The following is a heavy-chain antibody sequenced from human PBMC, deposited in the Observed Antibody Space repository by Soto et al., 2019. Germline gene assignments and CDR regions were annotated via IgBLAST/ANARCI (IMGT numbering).Heavy chain of an antibody. CDR3: AGTMIFLGWFDP. D-gene: IGHD3-22*01. CDR2: ISYDGSNK. CDR1: GFTFSSYG. J-gene: IGHJ5*02. V-gene: IGHV3-30*03. Sequence: PGGSLRLSCAASGFTFSSYGMHWVRQAPGKGLEWVAVISYDGSNKYYADSVKGRFTISRDNSKNTLYLQMNSLRAEDTAVYYCAGTMIFLGWFDPWGQGTLVTVSS.